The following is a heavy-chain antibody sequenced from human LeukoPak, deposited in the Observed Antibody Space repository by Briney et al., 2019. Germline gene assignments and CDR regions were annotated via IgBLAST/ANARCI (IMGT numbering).Heavy chain of an antibody. J-gene: IGHJ4*02. V-gene: IGHV3-53*01. CDR3: AGGSIVGAPG. Sequence: GGSLRLSCVASGFAVSSHYMSWVRQAPGKGLEWVSVIYRGGTTFYADSVKGRFIISRDNSKNTLYLQMNSLRAEDTAVYYCAGGSIVGAPGGGQGTLVTVSS. CDR1: GFAVSSHY. CDR2: IYRGGTT. D-gene: IGHD1-26*01.